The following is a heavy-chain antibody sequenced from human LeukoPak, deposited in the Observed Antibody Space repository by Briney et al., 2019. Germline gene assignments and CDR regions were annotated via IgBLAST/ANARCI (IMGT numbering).Heavy chain of an antibody. CDR2: ISSSGSTI. CDR3: ARDLSGGIAAAGTRGVVY. CDR1: GFTFSSYE. V-gene: IGHV3-48*03. Sequence: PGGSLRLSCAASGFTFSSYEMNWVRQAPGKGLEWVSYISSSGSTIYYADSVKGRFTISRDNAKNSLYLQMNSLRAEDTAVYYCARDLSGGIAAAGTRGVVYWGQGTLVTVSS. J-gene: IGHJ4*02. D-gene: IGHD6-13*01.